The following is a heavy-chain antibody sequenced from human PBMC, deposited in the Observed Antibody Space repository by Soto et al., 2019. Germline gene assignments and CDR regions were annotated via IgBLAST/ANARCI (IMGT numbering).Heavy chain of an antibody. Sequence: PGGSLRLSCAASGFNFSAYSMNWVRQAPGKGLEWVSYISYSSSTIYYADSVKGRFTISRDNAENSLYLQMNSLRDEDTAVYYCAQIGAAAGDVNYYYYGMDVWGQGTTVTVSS. D-gene: IGHD6-13*01. CDR2: ISYSSSTI. V-gene: IGHV3-48*02. J-gene: IGHJ6*02. CDR1: GFNFSAYS. CDR3: AQIGAAAGDVNYYYYGMDV.